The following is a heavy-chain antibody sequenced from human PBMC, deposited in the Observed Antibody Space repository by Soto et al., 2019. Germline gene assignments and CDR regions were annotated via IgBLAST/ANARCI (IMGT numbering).Heavy chain of an antibody. CDR3: AKSGYGDSETGDY. V-gene: IGHV3-30*18. CDR2: ISYDGSNK. J-gene: IGHJ4*02. CDR1: GFTFSSYG. Sequence: ESGGGVVQPGRSLRLSCAASGFTFSSYGMHWVRQAPGKGLEWVAVISYDGSNKYYADSVKGRFTISRDNSKNTLYLQMNSLRAEDTAVYYCAKSGYGDSETGDYWGQGTLVTVSS. D-gene: IGHD4-17*01.